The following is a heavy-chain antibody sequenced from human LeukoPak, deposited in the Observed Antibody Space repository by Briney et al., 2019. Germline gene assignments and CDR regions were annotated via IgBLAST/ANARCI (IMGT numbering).Heavy chain of an antibody. J-gene: IGHJ4*02. Sequence: PSETLSLTCAVYGGSFSGYSWSWIRQPPEKGLEWIGEINHSGSTNYNPSLKSRVTISVDTSKNQFSLKLSSVTAADTAVYYCARGPTETYDYVWGSYRYTYSDYWGQGTLVTVSS. CDR2: INHSGST. V-gene: IGHV4-34*01. CDR1: GGSFSGYS. CDR3: ARGPTETYDYVWGSYRYTYSDY. D-gene: IGHD3-16*02.